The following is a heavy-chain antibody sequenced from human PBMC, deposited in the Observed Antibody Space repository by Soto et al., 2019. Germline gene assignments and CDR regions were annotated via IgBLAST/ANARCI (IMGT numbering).Heavy chain of an antibody. J-gene: IGHJ4*02. CDR2: ISGSGGST. CDR1: GFTFSSYA. V-gene: IGHV3-23*01. Sequence: GGSLRLSCAASGFTFSSYAMSWVRQAPGKGLEWVSAISGSGGSTYYADSVKGRFTISRDSSKNTLHLQMNSLRGEDTAVYYCARRPDFFDYWGRGTLVTVSS. CDR3: ARRPDFFDY.